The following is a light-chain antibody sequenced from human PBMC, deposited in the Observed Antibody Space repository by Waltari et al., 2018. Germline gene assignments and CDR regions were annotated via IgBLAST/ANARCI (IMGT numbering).Light chain of an antibody. CDR2: AVS. Sequence: DIQMTQSPSSLSASVGDRVTITCRASQTIGSYVNWYQQKPGKAPILLIYAVSSLQSGVPSRFSGGRSGTDFVLTISSLRPEDSAIYFCQQSSSILWTFGQGTKVEIK. CDR1: QTIGSY. V-gene: IGKV1-39*01. CDR3: QQSSSILWT. J-gene: IGKJ1*01.